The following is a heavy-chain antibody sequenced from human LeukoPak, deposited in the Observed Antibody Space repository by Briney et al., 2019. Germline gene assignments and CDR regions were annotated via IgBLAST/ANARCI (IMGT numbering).Heavy chain of an antibody. D-gene: IGHD2-15*01. CDR3: AKVLSWWAAVDF. CDR1: GFTVSTNA. CDR2: IGGDGRT. Sequence: GGSLRLSCAASGFTVSTNAMSWVRQAPGRGLEWVSGIGGDGRTHYADSVRGRFSIYRDNSKNTVYLQMNSLRVDDTAVYYCAKVLSWWAAVDFWGQGMLVTVSS. V-gene: IGHV3-23*01. J-gene: IGHJ4*02.